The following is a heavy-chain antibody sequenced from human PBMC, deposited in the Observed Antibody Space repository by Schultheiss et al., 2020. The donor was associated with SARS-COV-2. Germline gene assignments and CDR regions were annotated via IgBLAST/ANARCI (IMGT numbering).Heavy chain of an antibody. Sequence: SVKVSCKASGGTFSSYAISWARQAPGQGLEWMGGIIPIFGTANYAQKFQGRVTITADESTSTAYMELSSLRSEDTAVYYCARGYSSGWYEEYYYGMDVWGQGTTVTVSS. J-gene: IGHJ6*02. CDR1: GGTFSSYA. V-gene: IGHV1-69*13. CDR3: ARGYSSGWYEEYYYGMDV. D-gene: IGHD6-19*01. CDR2: IIPIFGTA.